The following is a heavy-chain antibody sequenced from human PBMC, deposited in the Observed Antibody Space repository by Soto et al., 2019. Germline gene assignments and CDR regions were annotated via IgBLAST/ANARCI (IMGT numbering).Heavy chain of an antibody. CDR3: ARDAQYSSRWHPIDY. CDR2: IHTYNGNT. J-gene: IGHJ4*02. Sequence: QVQLMQSGAEVKKPGASVKVYCKASGYTFTDYGISWVRQAPGQGLEWLGWIHTYNGNTNYAQKVQGRVTMTTDSSTSTAYMELRSLRSDDTAVYYCARDAQYSSRWHPIDYWGQGTLVTVSS. V-gene: IGHV1-18*01. CDR1: GYTFTDYG. D-gene: IGHD6-19*01.